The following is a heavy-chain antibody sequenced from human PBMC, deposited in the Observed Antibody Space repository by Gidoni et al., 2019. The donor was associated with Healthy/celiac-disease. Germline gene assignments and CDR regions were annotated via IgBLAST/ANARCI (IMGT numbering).Heavy chain of an antibody. J-gene: IGHJ3*02. D-gene: IGHD1-7*01. CDR2: ISSSSSYI. Sequence: EVQLVESGGGLVKPGGSLRLSCAASGFTFSSYSMNWVCQAPGKGLEWASSISSSSSYIYYADSVKGRFTISRDNAKNSLYLQMNSLRAEDTAVYYCARAAGTTAFDIWGQGTMVTVSS. CDR1: GFTFSSYS. CDR3: ARAAGTTAFDI. V-gene: IGHV3-21*01.